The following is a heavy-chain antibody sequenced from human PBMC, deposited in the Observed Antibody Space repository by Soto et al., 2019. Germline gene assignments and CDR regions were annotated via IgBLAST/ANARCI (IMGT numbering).Heavy chain of an antibody. CDR1: GYTLTELS. Sequence: ASVKVSCKVSGYTLTELSMHWVRQAPGKGLEWMGGFDPEDGETIYAQKFQGRVTMTEDTSTDTAYMELSSLRSEDMAVYYCATDGIAARTYNWFDPWGQGTLVTVSS. D-gene: IGHD6-6*01. CDR3: ATDGIAARTYNWFDP. V-gene: IGHV1-24*01. J-gene: IGHJ5*02. CDR2: FDPEDGET.